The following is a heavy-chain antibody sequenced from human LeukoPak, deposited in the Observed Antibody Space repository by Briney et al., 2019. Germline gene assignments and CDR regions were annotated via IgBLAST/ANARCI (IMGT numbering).Heavy chain of an antibody. CDR2: ISGGGEDT. Sequence: GGSLRLSCPASGFSLRSFAMSWVGQAPGRGGEGVSSISGGGEDTYYADSVKGRFTISRDNSETTLYLQMNSLGADDTALYYCARTIAQYTNTWLYYYYGLDVWGQGTTVTVSS. J-gene: IGHJ6*02. D-gene: IGHD6-13*01. V-gene: IGHV3-23*01. CDR1: GFSLRSFA. CDR3: ARTIAQYTNTWLYYYYGLDV.